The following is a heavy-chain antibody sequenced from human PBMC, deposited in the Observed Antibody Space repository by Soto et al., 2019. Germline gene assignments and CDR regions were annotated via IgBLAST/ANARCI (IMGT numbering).Heavy chain of an antibody. CDR2: LYWNDNK. CDR1: GFSLRTSGVG. D-gene: IGHD4-17*01. V-gene: IGHV2-5*01. Sequence: QITLKESGPTLVKPTQTLTLTCTFSGFSLRTSGVGVGWIRQPPGKALEWLALLYWNDNKLYSPSLQSRLTITKDTSKNQVVLTLTNMDPVDTATYYCAHTPGYGDYDFYYFGMDVWGQGTPVTFSS. J-gene: IGHJ6*02. CDR3: AHTPGYGDYDFYYFGMDV.